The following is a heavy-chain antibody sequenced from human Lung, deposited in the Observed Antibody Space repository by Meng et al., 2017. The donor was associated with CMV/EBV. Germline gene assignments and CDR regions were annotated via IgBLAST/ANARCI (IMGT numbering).Heavy chain of an antibody. J-gene: IGHJ4*02. CDR2: IYHSGST. CDR3: ASFPPPGKQWLVTDY. V-gene: IGHV4-4*02. D-gene: IGHD6-19*01. Sequence: QVQLQEPGPGLVKPSGTLSLTCAVPGGSISSSNWWSWVRQPPGKGLEWIGEIYHSGSTNYNPSLKSRVTISVDKSKNQFSLKLSSVTAADTAVYYCASFPPPGKQWLVTDYWGQGTLVTVSS. CDR1: GGSISSSNW.